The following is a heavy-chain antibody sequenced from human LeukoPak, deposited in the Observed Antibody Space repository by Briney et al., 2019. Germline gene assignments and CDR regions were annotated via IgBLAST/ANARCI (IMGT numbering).Heavy chain of an antibody. CDR1: GGTFSSYA. J-gene: IGHJ4*02. CDR2: IIPIFGTA. V-gene: IGHV1-69*05. CDR3: ARGVTLDGYFDY. Sequence: SVKVSCKASGGTFSSYAISWVRQAPGQGLEWMGRIIPIFGTANYAQKFQGRVTITTDESTSTAYMELSSLRSEDTAVYYCARGVTLDGYFDYWGQGTLVTVSS. D-gene: IGHD5-18*01.